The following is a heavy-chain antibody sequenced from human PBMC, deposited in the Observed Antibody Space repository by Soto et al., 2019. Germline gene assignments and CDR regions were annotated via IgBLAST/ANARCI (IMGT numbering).Heavy chain of an antibody. J-gene: IGHJ5*02. D-gene: IGHD6-6*01. V-gene: IGHV4-59*01. CDR2: IYYSGST. Sequence: PSETLSLTCTVSGGSISSYYWSWIRQPPGKGLEWIGYIYYSGSTNYNPSLKSRVTISVDTSKNQFSLKLSSVTAADTAVYYCARSSIAARPLNWFDPWGQGTLVTVSS. CDR1: GGSISSYY. CDR3: ARSSIAARPLNWFDP.